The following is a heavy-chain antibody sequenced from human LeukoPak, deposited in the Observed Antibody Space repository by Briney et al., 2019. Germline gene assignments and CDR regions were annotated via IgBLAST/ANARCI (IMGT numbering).Heavy chain of an antibody. CDR1: GGSISSGGYS. CDR3: AREGGPYRPLDY. Sequence: SETLSLTCTVSGGSISSGGYSWSWIRQHPGKGLEWIGYIYYSGTTYYNPSLRSRVTISVDTSKNQFSLRLSSVTAADTAVYYCAREGGPYRPLDYSGQGTLVTVSS. V-gene: IGHV4-31*03. CDR2: IYYSGTT. J-gene: IGHJ4*02.